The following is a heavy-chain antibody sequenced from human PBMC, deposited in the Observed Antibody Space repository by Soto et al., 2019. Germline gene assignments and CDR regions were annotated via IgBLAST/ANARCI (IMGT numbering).Heavy chain of an antibody. CDR2: IKSKTDGGTT. CDR1: GFTFSNAW. CDR3: TTAHRYCSGGSCYPGVDY. V-gene: IGHV3-15*01. Sequence: EVQLVESGGGLVKPGGSLRLSCATSGFTFSNAWMSWVRQAPGKGLEWVGRIKSKTDGGTTDYAAPVKGRFTISRDDSKNTLYLQMNSLNTEDTAVYYCTTAHRYCSGGSCYPGVDYWGQGTLVTVSS. J-gene: IGHJ4*02. D-gene: IGHD2-15*01.